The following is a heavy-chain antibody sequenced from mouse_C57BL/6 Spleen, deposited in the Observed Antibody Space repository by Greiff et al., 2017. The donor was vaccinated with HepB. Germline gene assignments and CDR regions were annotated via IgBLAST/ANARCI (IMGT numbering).Heavy chain of an antibody. D-gene: IGHD4-1*02. CDR3: ASPTGTGAMDY. Sequence: VQLQESGAELVRPGTSVKVSCKASGYAFTNYLIEWVKQRPGQGLEWIGVINPGSGGTNYNEKFKGKATLTADKSSSTAYMQLSSLTSEDSAVYVCASPTGTGAMDYWGQGTSVTVSS. CDR2: INPGSGGT. CDR1: GYAFTNYL. V-gene: IGHV1-54*01. J-gene: IGHJ4*01.